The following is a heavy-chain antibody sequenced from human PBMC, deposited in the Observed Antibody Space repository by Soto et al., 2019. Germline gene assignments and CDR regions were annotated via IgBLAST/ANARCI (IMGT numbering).Heavy chain of an antibody. J-gene: IGHJ6*02. Sequence: GGSLRLSCAASGFTFSSYSMNWVRQAPGKGLEWVSYISSSSSTIYYADSVKGRFTISRDNAKNSLYLQMNSLRDEDTAVYYCARDPEVATIYYYYGMDVWGQGTTVTVSS. CDR1: GFTFSSYS. CDR2: ISSSSSTI. CDR3: ARDPEVATIYYYYGMDV. V-gene: IGHV3-48*02. D-gene: IGHD5-12*01.